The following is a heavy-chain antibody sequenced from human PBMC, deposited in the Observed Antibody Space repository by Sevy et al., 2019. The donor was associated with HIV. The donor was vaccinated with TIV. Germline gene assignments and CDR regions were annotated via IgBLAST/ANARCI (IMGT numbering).Heavy chain of an antibody. CDR2: ISSSSSTI. V-gene: IGHV3-48*02. Sequence: GGSLRLSCAASGFTFSSYSMNWVRQAPGKGLEWVSYISSSSSTIYYADSVKGRFTISRDNAKNSLYLQMNSLRDEDTAVYCCARKNSDLNYYGSAFNWFDPWGQGTLVTVSS. CDR3: ARKNSDLNYYGSAFNWFDP. CDR1: GFTFSSYS. J-gene: IGHJ5*02. D-gene: IGHD3-10*01.